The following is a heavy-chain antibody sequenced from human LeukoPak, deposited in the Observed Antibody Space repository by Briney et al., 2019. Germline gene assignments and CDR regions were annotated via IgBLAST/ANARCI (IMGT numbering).Heavy chain of an antibody. V-gene: IGHV3-7*01. CDR1: GFTFGDYA. CDR3: ARPELPGWSVLSDF. D-gene: IGHD2-15*01. J-gene: IGHJ4*02. CDR2: INQDGSET. Sequence: GGSLRLSCTASGFTFGDYAMSWVRQAPGKGLEWVANINQDGSETYYADSVKGRFTMSRDNGKNSLDLQMNSLRAEDTAVYYCARPELPGWSVLSDFWGQGTLVTVSS.